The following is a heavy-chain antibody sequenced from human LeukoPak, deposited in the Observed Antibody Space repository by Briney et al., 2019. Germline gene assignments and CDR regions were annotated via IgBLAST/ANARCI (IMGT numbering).Heavy chain of an antibody. CDR2: ISGSAGST. CDR1: GFTFSSYA. D-gene: IGHD1-26*01. V-gene: IGHV3-23*01. Sequence: PGGPLRLSCAASGFTFSSYAMSWVRQAPGKGLEWVSGISGSAGSTYYADSVKGRFTISRDNSKNTLYLQMNSLRPEDTGVYYCAKEAGSGAYSGSYSFDYWGQGTLVTVSS. CDR3: AKEAGSGAYSGSYSFDY. J-gene: IGHJ4*02.